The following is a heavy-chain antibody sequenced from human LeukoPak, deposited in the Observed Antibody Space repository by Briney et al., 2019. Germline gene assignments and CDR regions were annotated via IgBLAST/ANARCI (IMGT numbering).Heavy chain of an antibody. V-gene: IGHV3-48*04. CDR2: ISSSSSTI. D-gene: IGHD1-20*01. Sequence: GGSLRLSCAASGFTFSSYSMNWVRQAPGKGLEWVSYISSSSSTIYYADSVKGRFTISRDNAKNSLYLQMNSLRAEDTAVYYCAREESNWNDVTAFDIWGQGTMVTVSS. CDR3: AREESNWNDVTAFDI. J-gene: IGHJ3*02. CDR1: GFTFSSYS.